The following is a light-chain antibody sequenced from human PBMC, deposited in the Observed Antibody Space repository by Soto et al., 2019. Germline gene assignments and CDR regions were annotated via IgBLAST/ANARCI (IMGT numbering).Light chain of an antibody. V-gene: IGKV3-11*01. Sequence: EIVLTQSPASLSLFPGERASLSCRASQSVGTYLAWCQQKPGQPPRLLIYDSSNRATGIPDRFSGSGSGTDFTLTISSLEAEDFAVYYCQQCGSGFTFGGGTKVEI. J-gene: IGKJ4*01. CDR2: DSS. CDR1: QSVGTY. CDR3: QQCGSGFT.